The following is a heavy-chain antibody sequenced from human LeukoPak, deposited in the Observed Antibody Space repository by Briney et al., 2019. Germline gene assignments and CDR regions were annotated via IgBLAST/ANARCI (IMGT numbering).Heavy chain of an antibody. CDR2: IKFDGSQK. CDR3: ARRLPDSGSYSPDY. V-gene: IGHV3-30*02. Sequence: GGSLRLSCAPSGFTFSSFDMHWVRQPPDKGLQWVAFIKFDGSQKYYADSVRGRCTVSRYNSRNMLYLQLDSLRDDDTAVYFCARRLPDSGSYSPDYWGQGTLVTVSS. J-gene: IGHJ4*02. CDR1: GFTFSSFD. D-gene: IGHD3-10*01.